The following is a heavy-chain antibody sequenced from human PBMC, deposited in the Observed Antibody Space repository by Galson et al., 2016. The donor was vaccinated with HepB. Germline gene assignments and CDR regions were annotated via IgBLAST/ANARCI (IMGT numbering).Heavy chain of an antibody. CDR2: INHSGSA. Sequence: ETLSLTCAVNGGSFSDYSWIWIRQPPGKGLEWIGEINHSGSANYNPSLKSRVTLSVALSQNQFSLNLTSVTAADTAVYFCARRQPQLVRHLNYYVVDVWGQGTTVTVSS. V-gene: IGHV4-34*01. CDR3: ARRQPQLVRHLNYYVVDV. D-gene: IGHD6-13*01. CDR1: GGSFSDYS. J-gene: IGHJ6*02.